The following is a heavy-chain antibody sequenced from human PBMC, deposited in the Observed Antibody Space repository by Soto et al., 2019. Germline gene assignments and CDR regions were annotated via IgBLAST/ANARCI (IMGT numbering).Heavy chain of an antibody. CDR2: IYYRGST. D-gene: IGHD2-2*01. CDR3: ARHRFGSTSLHRFDP. Sequence: QLQLQESGPGLVKPSETLSLTCTVSGGSISSSSDYWGWIRQPPGKGLEWSGSIYYRGSTYYNPSLMSRVTISVDTSKNKFSLKLSSVTAADTAVYYCARHRFGSTSLHRFDPWGQGTLVTVSS. J-gene: IGHJ5*02. V-gene: IGHV4-39*01. CDR1: GGSISSSSDY.